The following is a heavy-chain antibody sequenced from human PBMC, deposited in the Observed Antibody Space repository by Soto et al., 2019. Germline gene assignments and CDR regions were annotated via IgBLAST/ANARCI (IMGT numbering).Heavy chain of an antibody. D-gene: IGHD3-10*01. CDR1: GGSISSGDYY. CDR2: IYYSGST. Sequence: QVQLQESGPGLVKPSQTLSLTCTVSGGSISSGDYYWSWIRQPPGKGLEWIGYIYYSGSTYYNPSPKGRVTISVNTSKDQFSLKASSVTAADTAVYYCARVGGFGATTIDYWGQGTLVTVSS. CDR3: ARVGGFGATTIDY. V-gene: IGHV4-30-4*01. J-gene: IGHJ4*02.